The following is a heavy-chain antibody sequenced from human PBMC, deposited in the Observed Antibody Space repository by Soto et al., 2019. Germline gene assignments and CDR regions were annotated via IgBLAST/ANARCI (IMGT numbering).Heavy chain of an antibody. V-gene: IGHV4-34*01. CDR3: AREYYYDSSGYSTYFDY. CDR2: INHSGST. CDR1: GGSFSGYY. J-gene: IGHJ4*02. D-gene: IGHD3-22*01. Sequence: SETLSLTCAVYGGSFSGYYWSWIRQPPGKGLEWIGEINHSGSTNYNPSLKSRVTISVDTSKNQFSLKLSSVTAADTAVYYCAREYYYDSSGYSTYFDYWGQGTLVTVS.